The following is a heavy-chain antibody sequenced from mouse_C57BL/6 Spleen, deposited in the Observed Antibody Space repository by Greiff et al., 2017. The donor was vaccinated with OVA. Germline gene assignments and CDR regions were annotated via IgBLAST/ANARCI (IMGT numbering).Heavy chain of an antibody. CDR1: GFSLTSYG. CDR3: AKNYYYGALYAMYY. CDR2: IWSGGST. J-gene: IGHJ4*01. D-gene: IGHD1-1*01. Sequence: VQLQQSGPGLVQPSQSLSITCTVSGFSLTSYGVHWVRQPPGKGLEWLGVIWSGGSTDYNAAFISRLSISKDNSKSQVFFKMNSLQADDTAIYYCAKNYYYGALYAMYYWGQGTSVTVSS. V-gene: IGHV2-4*01.